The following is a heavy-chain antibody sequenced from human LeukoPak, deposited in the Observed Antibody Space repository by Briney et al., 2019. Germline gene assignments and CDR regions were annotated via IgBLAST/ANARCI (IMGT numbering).Heavy chain of an antibody. CDR3: AKSAYYDSSGFYREYYFDY. D-gene: IGHD3-22*01. J-gene: IGHJ4*02. CDR1: GFTFSSYA. V-gene: IGHV3-23*01. Sequence: GGSLRLSCAASGFTFSSYAMNWVRQAPGKGLEWVSAISGTGSRTYYADSVKGRFTISRDNSKNTLYLQMKSLRVEHTARYYCAKSAYYDSSGFYREYYFDYWGQGTLVTVSS. CDR2: ISGTGSRT.